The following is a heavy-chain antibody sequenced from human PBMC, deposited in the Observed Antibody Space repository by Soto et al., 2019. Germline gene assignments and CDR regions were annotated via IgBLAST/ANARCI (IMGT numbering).Heavy chain of an antibody. CDR3: ATDLFDREYSYGLDY. CDR1: GYTLTELS. CDR2: FDPEDGET. Sequence: ASVQVSCKVSGYTLTELSMHWVRQAPGKGLEWMGGFDPEDGETIYAQKFQGRVTMTEDTSTDTAYMELSSLRSEDTAVYYCATDLFDREYSYGLDYWGQGTLVTVSS. D-gene: IGHD5-18*01. V-gene: IGHV1-24*01. J-gene: IGHJ4*02.